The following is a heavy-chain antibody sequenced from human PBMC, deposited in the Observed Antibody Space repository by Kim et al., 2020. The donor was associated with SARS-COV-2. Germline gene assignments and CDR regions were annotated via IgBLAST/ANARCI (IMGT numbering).Heavy chain of an antibody. D-gene: IGHD5-12*01. Sequence: GGSLRLSCAASGFTFSNAWMSWVRQAPGKGLEWVGRIKSKTDGGTTDYAAPVKGRFTISRDDSKNTLYLQMNSLKTEDTAVYYCTTDVVATINYYYYGMDVWGQGTTVTVSS. CDR1: GFTFSNAW. CDR3: TTDVVATINYYYYGMDV. J-gene: IGHJ6*02. V-gene: IGHV3-15*01. CDR2: IKSKTDGGTT.